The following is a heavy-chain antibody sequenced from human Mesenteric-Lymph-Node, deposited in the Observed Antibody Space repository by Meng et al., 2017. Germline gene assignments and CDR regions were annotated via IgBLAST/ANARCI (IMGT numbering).Heavy chain of an antibody. V-gene: IGHV3-48*04. D-gene: IGHD5-18*01. CDR3: ARDFRGDSYGTGLDY. CDR1: GFTFSSYS. Sequence: GESLKISCAASGFTFSSYSMNWVRQAPGEGLEWVSVIYAGGSTYYADSVKGRFTISRDNAKNSLYLQMNSLRAEDTAVYYCARDFRGDSYGTGLDYWGQGTLVTVSS. CDR2: IYAGGST. J-gene: IGHJ4*02.